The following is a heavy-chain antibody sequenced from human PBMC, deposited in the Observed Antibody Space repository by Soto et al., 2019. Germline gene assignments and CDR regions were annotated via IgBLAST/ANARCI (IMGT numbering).Heavy chain of an antibody. CDR3: VMGGPALPSGY. CDR2: ISWNSGDI. CDR1: GFNFDEYA. J-gene: IGHJ4*02. Sequence: EVQLVESGGALVQPGRSLRLSCAGSGFNFDEYAMHWVRQAPGKGLEWVSGISWNSGDIDYVDSVKGRFTISRDNAKNSLYLQMNSLRGDDTALYYCVMGGPALPSGYWGQGTLVIVSS. D-gene: IGHD5-12*01. V-gene: IGHV3-9*01.